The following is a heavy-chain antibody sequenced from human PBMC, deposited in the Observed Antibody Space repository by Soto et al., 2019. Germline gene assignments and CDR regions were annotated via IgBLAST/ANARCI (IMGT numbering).Heavy chain of an antibody. CDR3: ARGPYNSVVVAATPYYYGMDV. Sequence: PGGSLRLSCAASGFTFSSYSMNWVRQAPGKGLEWVSSISSSSSYIYYADSVKGRFTISRDNAKNSLYLQMNSLRAEDTAVYYCARGPYNSVVVAATPYYYGMDVWGQGTTVTVS. CDR1: GFTFSSYS. J-gene: IGHJ6*02. V-gene: IGHV3-21*01. CDR2: ISSSSSYI. D-gene: IGHD2-15*01.